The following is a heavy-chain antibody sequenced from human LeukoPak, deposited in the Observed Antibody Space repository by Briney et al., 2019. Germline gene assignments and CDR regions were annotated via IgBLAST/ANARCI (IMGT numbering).Heavy chain of an antibody. D-gene: IGHD5-18*01. Sequence: PSETLSLTCTVSGGSISSSSYYWGWIRQPAGQGLEWIGRIYSSGSSQYNPSLKSPVTISLDRSKNQFSLRLSSVTAADTAVYYCARGSYGHFDYWGQGTLVTVSS. CDR1: GGSISSSSYY. CDR3: ARGSYGHFDY. V-gene: IGHV4-61*02. CDR2: IYSSGSS. J-gene: IGHJ4*02.